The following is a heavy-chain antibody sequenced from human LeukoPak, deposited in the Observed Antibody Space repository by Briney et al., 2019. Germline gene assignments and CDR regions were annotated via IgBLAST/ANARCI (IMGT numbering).Heavy chain of an antibody. D-gene: IGHD6-19*01. CDR2: IYYSGST. CDR1: GGSISSGGYY. Sequence: TLSLTCTVSGGSISSGGYYWSWIRQHPGTGLEWIGYIYYSGSTYYNPSLKSRVTISVDTSKNQFSLKLSSVTAADTAVYYCARSPDSSGWYWDYWGQGTLVTVSS. J-gene: IGHJ4*02. V-gene: IGHV4-31*03. CDR3: ARSPDSSGWYWDY.